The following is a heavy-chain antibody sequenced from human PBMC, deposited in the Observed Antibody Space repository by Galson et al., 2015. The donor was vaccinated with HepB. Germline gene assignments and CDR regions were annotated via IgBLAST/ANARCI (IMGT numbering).Heavy chain of an antibody. Sequence: ETLSLTCAVYGGSFSGYYWSWIRQPPGKGLEWIGEINHSGSTNYNPSLKSRVTISVDTSKNQFSLKLSSVTAADTAVYYCARGHSGYSSSWYRTPDNSFFDYWGQGTLVTVSS. CDR3: ARGHSGYSSSWYRTPDNSFFDY. CDR2: INHSGST. V-gene: IGHV4-34*01. J-gene: IGHJ4*02. D-gene: IGHD6-13*01. CDR1: GGSFSGYY.